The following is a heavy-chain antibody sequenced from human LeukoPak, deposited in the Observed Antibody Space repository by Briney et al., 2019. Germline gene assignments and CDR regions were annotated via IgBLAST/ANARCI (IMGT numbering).Heavy chain of an antibody. J-gene: IGHJ4*02. CDR3: AKDRFQTTFDY. CDR2: ISGSGGST. D-gene: IGHD1-14*01. V-gene: IGHV3-23*01. CDR1: GFTFNNYW. Sequence: GGSLRLSCAASGFTFNNYWMSWMSWVRQAPGKGLEWVSAISGSGGSTYYADSVKGRFTISRDNSKNTLYLQMNSLRAEDTAVYYCAKDRFQTTFDYWGQGTLVTVSS.